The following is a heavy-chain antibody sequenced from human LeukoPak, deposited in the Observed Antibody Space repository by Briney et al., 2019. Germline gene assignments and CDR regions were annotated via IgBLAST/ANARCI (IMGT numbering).Heavy chain of an antibody. Sequence: SETLSLTCTVSGGSISSSSYYWGWIRQPPGKGLEWIGSIYYSGSTYYNPSLKSRVTISVDKSKNQFSLKLSSVTAADTAVYYCARGGATVTYFDYWGQGTLVTVSS. CDR1: GGSISSSSYY. V-gene: IGHV4-39*07. CDR2: IYYSGST. CDR3: ARGGATVTYFDY. J-gene: IGHJ4*02. D-gene: IGHD4-17*01.